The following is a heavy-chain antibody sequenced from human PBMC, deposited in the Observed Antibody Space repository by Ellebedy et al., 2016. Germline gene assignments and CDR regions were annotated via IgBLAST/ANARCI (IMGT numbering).Heavy chain of an antibody. Sequence: SVKVSCXASGGTFSSYAISWVRQAPGQGLEWMGGIIPIFGTANYAQKFQGRVTITADESTSTAYMELSSLRSEDTAVYYCASVLRPYSSGWYPPFASFDYWGQGTLVTVSS. CDR1: GGTFSSYA. J-gene: IGHJ4*02. CDR2: IIPIFGTA. CDR3: ASVLRPYSSGWYPPFASFDY. D-gene: IGHD6-19*01. V-gene: IGHV1-69*13.